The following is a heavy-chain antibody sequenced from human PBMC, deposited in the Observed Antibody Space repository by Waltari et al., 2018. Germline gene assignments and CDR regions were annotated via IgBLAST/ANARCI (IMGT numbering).Heavy chain of an antibody. J-gene: IGHJ5*02. CDR3: ASSYDSSGYFWFDP. Sequence: QVQLVQSGAEVKKPGASVKVSCKASGYTFTGYYMHWVRQAPGQGLEWMGWINPNRGGTNYAQKFQGRVTMTRDTSISTAYMELSRLRSDDTAVYYCASSYDSSGYFWFDPWGQGTLVTVSS. V-gene: IGHV1-2*02. CDR2: INPNRGGT. D-gene: IGHD3-22*01. CDR1: GYTFTGYY.